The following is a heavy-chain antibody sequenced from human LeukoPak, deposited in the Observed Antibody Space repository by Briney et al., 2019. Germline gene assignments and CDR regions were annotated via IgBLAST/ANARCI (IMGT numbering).Heavy chain of an antibody. V-gene: IGHV3-23*01. CDR2: ISENDAST. CDR1: GFDLTTYA. J-gene: IGHJ3*01. CDR3: AXHLGPDX. Sequence: GGSLRLSCAASGFDLTTYAMTWVRQAPGKGVEWVSVISENDASTYYVDSVKGRFIVSRDNTKNTLYQKMNTLRAGDAAVYYCAXHLGPDXWGQGTKVTXSS.